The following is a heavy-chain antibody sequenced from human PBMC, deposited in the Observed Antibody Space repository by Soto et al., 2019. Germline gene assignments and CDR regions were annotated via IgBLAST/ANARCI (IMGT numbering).Heavy chain of an antibody. CDR3: AGLDIWTWYFDH. Sequence: QVQLQESGPGLVKPSQTLSLSCSLSGGSISCGDYYWSWIRQPPGKGLEWIGYKYYSGSTYYNPSLKSRVAMSVDTSKNQFSLNLSSVTASDTAVYFCAGLDIWTWYFDHWGQGIRVTVSS. CDR1: GGSISCGDYY. D-gene: IGHD1-20*01. V-gene: IGHV4-30-4*01. J-gene: IGHJ4*02. CDR2: KYYSGST.